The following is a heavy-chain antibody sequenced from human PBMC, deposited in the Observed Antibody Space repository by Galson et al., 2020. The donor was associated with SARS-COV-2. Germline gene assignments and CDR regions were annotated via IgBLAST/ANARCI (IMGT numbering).Heavy chain of an antibody. J-gene: IGHJ4*02. Sequence: GGSLRLSCIASGFTFSSYSMNWVRQAPGKGLEWLSYVSTSEPKYYADSVKGRFTVSRDNAKNLLFLQMNSLRDEDTAVYYCATVSKGLVVVVAATDYWGQGTLVTVSS. CDR3: ATVSKGLVVVVAATDY. D-gene: IGHD2-15*01. CDR1: GFTFSSYS. CDR2: VSTSEPK. V-gene: IGHV3-48*02.